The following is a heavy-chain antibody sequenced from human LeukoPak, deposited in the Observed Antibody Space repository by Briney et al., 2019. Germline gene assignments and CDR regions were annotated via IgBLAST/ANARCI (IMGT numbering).Heavy chain of an antibody. D-gene: IGHD6-25*01. Sequence: GGSLRLSCVASRFIFSNYWMSWVRQVPGKGLEWVANMKQDGREKYLVDSVKGRFTISRDNAKNSVYLQMNSLTDEDTGVYYCARGGGSGRYRLPFDSWGQGTLVTVSS. CDR3: ARGGGSGRYRLPFDS. J-gene: IGHJ4*02. CDR2: MKQDGREK. CDR1: RFIFSNYW. V-gene: IGHV3-7*01.